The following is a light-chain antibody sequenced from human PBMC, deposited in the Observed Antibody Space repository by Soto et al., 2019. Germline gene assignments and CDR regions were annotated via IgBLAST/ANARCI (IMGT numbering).Light chain of an antibody. CDR1: SSDVGGYTY. Sequence: QSALTQPASVSGSPGKSITISCTGTSSDVGGYTYVSWYQQHPGKAPKLMIYDVSNRPSGVSNRFSGSKSGNTASLTISGLQAEDEADYYCSSYTSSSTLYVFGTGTKLTVL. CDR2: DVS. V-gene: IGLV2-14*01. J-gene: IGLJ1*01. CDR3: SSYTSSSTLYV.